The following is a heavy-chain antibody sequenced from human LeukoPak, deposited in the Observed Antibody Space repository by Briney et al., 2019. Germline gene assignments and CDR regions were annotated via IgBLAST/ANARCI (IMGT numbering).Heavy chain of an antibody. Sequence: GGSLRLSCAASGFTFSSYSMNWVRQDPGKGLEWVSAISGSGGSTYYADSVKGRFTISRDNSKNTLYQQMNSLRAEDTAVYYCAKVPWIDYYYGMDVWGQGTTVTVAS. CDR2: ISGSGGST. D-gene: IGHD2-2*03. V-gene: IGHV3-23*01. J-gene: IGHJ6*02. CDR1: GFTFSSYS. CDR3: AKVPWIDYYYGMDV.